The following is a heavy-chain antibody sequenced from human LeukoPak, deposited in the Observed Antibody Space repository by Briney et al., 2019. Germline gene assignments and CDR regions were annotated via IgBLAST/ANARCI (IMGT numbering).Heavy chain of an antibody. V-gene: IGHV3-23*01. D-gene: IGHD1-26*01. CDR2: ISGSGGST. Sequence: GGSLRLSCAASGFTFSSYAMSWVRQAPGKGLEWVSAISGSGGSTYYADSVKGRFTISRDNSKNTLYLQMNSLRAEDTAVYYCAKVGLPRGSYGEPLDYWGQGTLVTVSS. J-gene: IGHJ4*02. CDR3: AKVGLPRGSYGEPLDY. CDR1: GFTFSSYA.